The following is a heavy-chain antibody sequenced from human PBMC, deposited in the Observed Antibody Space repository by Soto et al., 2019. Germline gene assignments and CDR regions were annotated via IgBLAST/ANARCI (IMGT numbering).Heavy chain of an antibody. CDR1: GYIFTNYG. Sequence: ASVKVSCKTSGYIFTNYGITWVRQAPGQGLEWVGWISGHNDNTKYAQKVQGRVTLTTDTSTSTAYMELRNLISDDTAVYYCARCRGSSGYFWFDPWGQGTLVTVSS. V-gene: IGHV1-18*01. J-gene: IGHJ5*02. CDR3: ARCRGSSGYFWFDP. CDR2: ISGHNDNT. D-gene: IGHD5-12*01.